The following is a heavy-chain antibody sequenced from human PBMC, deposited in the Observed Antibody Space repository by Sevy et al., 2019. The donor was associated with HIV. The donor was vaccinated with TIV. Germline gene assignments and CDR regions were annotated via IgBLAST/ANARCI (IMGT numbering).Heavy chain of an antibody. CDR1: GGSISRNSHY. CDR2: IYYSGST. V-gene: IGHV4-39*01. Sequence: SETLSLTCTVSGGSISRNSHYWGWIRQPPGKGLEWIGSIYYSGSTYYNPSLKSRVTISGDTSKNQFSLKLSSVTAADTAVYYWATHALSITIFGVVTRNWFDPWGQGTLVTVSS. D-gene: IGHD3-3*01. J-gene: IGHJ5*02. CDR3: ATHALSITIFGVVTRNWFDP.